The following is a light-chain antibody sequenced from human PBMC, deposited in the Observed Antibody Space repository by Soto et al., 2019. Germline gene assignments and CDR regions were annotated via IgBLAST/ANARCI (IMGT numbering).Light chain of an antibody. V-gene: IGKV3-11*01. CDR1: QSVSSY. J-gene: IGKJ5*01. Sequence: ILLTQSPATLSLSPGERATLSCRASQSVSSYLAWYQQKPGQAPRLLIYGASSRATGIPERFSGSGSGTDFTLTISRLEPEDFATYYCQQLNSFPITFGQGTRLEIK. CDR2: GAS. CDR3: QQLNSFPIT.